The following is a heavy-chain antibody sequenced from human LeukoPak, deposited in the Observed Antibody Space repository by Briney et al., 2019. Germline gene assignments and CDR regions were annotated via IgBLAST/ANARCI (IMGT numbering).Heavy chain of an antibody. J-gene: IGHJ4*02. CDR2: ISYDGSNK. CDR1: GFTFSSYA. CDR3: ARGGYYYDSSGYYYKNSNFDY. V-gene: IGHV3-30-3*01. Sequence: GGSLRLSCAASGFTFSSYAMHWVRQAPGKGLEWVAVISYDGSNKYYADSVKGRFTISRDNSKNTLYLQMNSLRAEDTAVYYCARGGYYYDSSGYYYKNSNFDYWGQGTLVTVSS. D-gene: IGHD3-22*01.